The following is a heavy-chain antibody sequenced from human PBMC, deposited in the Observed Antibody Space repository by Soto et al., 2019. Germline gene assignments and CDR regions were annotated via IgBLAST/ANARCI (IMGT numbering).Heavy chain of an antibody. CDR2: IIPIFGTA. Sequence: QVQLVQSGAEVKKPGSSVKVSCKASGGTFSSYAISWVRQAPGQGLEWTGGIIPIFGTANYAQKFQGRVTITADKSTSTAYMELSSLRSEDTAVYYCARRSVDGGGYYYYGMDVWGQGTTVTVSS. J-gene: IGHJ6*02. V-gene: IGHV1-69*06. D-gene: IGHD6-19*01. CDR1: GGTFSSYA. CDR3: ARRSVDGGGYYYYGMDV.